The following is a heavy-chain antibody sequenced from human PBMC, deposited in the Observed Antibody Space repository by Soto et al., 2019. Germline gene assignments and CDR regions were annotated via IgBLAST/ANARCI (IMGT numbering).Heavy chain of an antibody. Sequence: PSETLSLTCTVSGGSISSGGSSWSWIRQPPGKGLEWIGYIYHSGSTYYNPSLKSRVTISIDRSKNQFSLKLNSVTAADTAVYYCARAGDSSGPVALGYWGQGTLVTVSS. CDR3: ARAGDSSGPVALGY. V-gene: IGHV4-30-2*01. CDR1: GGSISSGGSS. CDR2: IYHSGST. J-gene: IGHJ4*02. D-gene: IGHD6-19*01.